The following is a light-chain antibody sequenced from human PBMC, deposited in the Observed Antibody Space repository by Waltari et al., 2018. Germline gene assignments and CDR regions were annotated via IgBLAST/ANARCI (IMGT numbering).Light chain of an antibody. V-gene: IGKV3-20*01. CDR3: QHYGRSPPWT. CDR2: GAS. Sequence: EIVLTQSPGTLSLSPGERANISYRASQSGGTNYLAWYQQKPGQAPRLLIYGASSRATDIPDRFSGSASGTDFTLTISRLEPEDFAVYYCQHYGRSPPWTFGQGTKVEIK. CDR1: QSGGTNY. J-gene: IGKJ1*01.